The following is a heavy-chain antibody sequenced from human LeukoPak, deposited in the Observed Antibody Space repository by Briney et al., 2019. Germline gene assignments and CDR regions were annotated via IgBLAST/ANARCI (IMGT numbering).Heavy chain of an antibody. V-gene: IGHV4-34*01. CDR3: ARGGRGGITMVRGTRRLDY. J-gene: IGHJ4*02. CDR1: GGSFSGYY. CDR2: INHSGST. Sequence: SGTLSLTCAVYGGSFSGYYWGWIRQPPGKGLEWVGEINHSGSTNYNPSLKSRVTISVDTSKNQFSLKLSAVTAADTAVYYCARGGRGGITMVRGTRRLDYWGQGTLVTVSS. D-gene: IGHD3-10*01.